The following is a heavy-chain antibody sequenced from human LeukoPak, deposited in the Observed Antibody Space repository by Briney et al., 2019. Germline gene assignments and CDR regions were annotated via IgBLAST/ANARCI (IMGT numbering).Heavy chain of an antibody. CDR3: VKGETRTSITGFDS. CDR1: GFTFSSYS. J-gene: IGHJ4*02. Sequence: GGSLRLSCAASGFTFSSYSLNWVRQVPGKGLEWVSSISGNNAHIMYPDSVRGRFTVSRDDAKKSVYLQMNSLRDGDTAIYYCVKGETRTSITGFDSWGQGTLVTVSS. V-gene: IGHV3-21*01. D-gene: IGHD5-24*01. CDR2: ISGNNAHI.